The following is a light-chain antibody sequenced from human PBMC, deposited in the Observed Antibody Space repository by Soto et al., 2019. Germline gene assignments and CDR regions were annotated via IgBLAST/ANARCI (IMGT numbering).Light chain of an antibody. Sequence: EIVLTQSPATISVSPGETATLSCRASQSVSSSLAWYQQTPGRAPRLLIYGASNRATDIPTRFSGSGSGTEFTLTISGLQSEDFAVYYCQQYNNWPPLTFGGGTKLDIX. CDR3: QQYNNWPPLT. V-gene: IGKV3-15*01. CDR2: GAS. CDR1: QSVSSS. J-gene: IGKJ4*01.